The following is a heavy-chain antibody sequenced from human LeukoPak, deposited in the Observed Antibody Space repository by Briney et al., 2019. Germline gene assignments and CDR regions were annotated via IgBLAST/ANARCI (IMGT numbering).Heavy chain of an antibody. V-gene: IGHV1-2*06. CDR1: GYIFTGYY. CDR3: ASGTRDFWSGYSPTFIDY. Sequence: ASVKVSCKASGYIFTGYYMHWVRQAPGLGLELMGRINPNSGDTNYAQKFQGRVTMTRDTSINTVYMELRRLRSEDTAVYYCASGTRDFWSGYSPTFIDYWGQGTLVTVSS. CDR2: INPNSGDT. D-gene: IGHD3-3*01. J-gene: IGHJ4*02.